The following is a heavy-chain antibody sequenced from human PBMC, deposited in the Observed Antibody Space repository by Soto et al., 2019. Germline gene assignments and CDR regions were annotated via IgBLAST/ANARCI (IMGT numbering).Heavy chain of an antibody. CDR2: ISGSGGST. V-gene: IGHV3-23*01. CDR3: AKVRAVVPAAIRGWFDP. Sequence: GGSLRLSCAASGFTFSSYAMSWVRQAPGKGLEWVSAISGSGGSTYYADSVKGRFPISRDNSKNTLYLQMNSLRAEDTAVYYCAKVRAVVPAAIRGWFDPWGQGTLVTVSS. D-gene: IGHD2-2*02. J-gene: IGHJ5*02. CDR1: GFTFSSYA.